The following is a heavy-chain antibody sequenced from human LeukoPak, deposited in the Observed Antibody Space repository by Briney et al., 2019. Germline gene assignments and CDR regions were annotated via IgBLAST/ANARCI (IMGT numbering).Heavy chain of an antibody. CDR1: GGTFSSYA. J-gene: IGHJ4*02. CDR3: AGTRITMVRGDKTPPYYFDY. D-gene: IGHD3-10*01. V-gene: IGHV1-69*05. Sequence: GASVKVSCKASGGTFSSYAISWVRQAPGQGLEWMGGIIPIFGTANYAQKFQGKVTITTDESTSTAYMELSSLRSEDTAVYYCAGTRITMVRGDKTPPYYFDYWGQGTLVTVSS. CDR2: IIPIFGTA.